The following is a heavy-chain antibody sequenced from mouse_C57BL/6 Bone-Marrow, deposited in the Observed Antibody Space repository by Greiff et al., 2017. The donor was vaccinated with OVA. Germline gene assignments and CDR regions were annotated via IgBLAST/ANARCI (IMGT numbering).Heavy chain of an antibody. CDR3: TAGDWDPDY. Sequence: DVQVVASWAELVRPGASVKLSCTASGFNIKDYYMHWVKQRPEQGLEWIGRIDPEDGGTEYAPKFQGKATMTADTSSNTAYLQLSSLTAEDTAVYYCTAGDWDPDYWGQGTTLTVSS. CDR1: GFNIKDYY. CDR2: IDPEDGGT. D-gene: IGHD4-1*01. J-gene: IGHJ2*01. V-gene: IGHV14-1*01.